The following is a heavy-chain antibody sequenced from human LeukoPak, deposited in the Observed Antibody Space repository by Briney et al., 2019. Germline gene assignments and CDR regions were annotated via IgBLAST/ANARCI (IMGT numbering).Heavy chain of an antibody. CDR1: GGSISNSNYY. CDR3: ARDLKGATRYYYMDV. D-gene: IGHD1-26*01. V-gene: IGHV4-39*07. Sequence: SETLSLTCTVSGGSISNSNYYWGWIRQPPGKGLEWIGRISSSGSTNYNPSLKSRVTISVDTSKNQFSLKLSSVTAADTAVYYCARDLKGATRYYYMDVWGKGTTVTVSS. CDR2: ISSSGST. J-gene: IGHJ6*03.